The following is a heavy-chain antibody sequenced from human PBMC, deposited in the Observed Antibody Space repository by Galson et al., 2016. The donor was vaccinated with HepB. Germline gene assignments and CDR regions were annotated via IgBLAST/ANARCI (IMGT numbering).Heavy chain of an antibody. CDR1: GASINSSNW. CDR3: ARASVVPGARMVFDS. V-gene: IGHV4-4*02. D-gene: IGHD2-2*01. J-gene: IGHJ5*01. Sequence: ETLSLTCAVSGASINSSNWWTWVRQAPGKGLEWIGEIYHTGTSNNNPSLLSRFTMSIDNSRNHFSLNLNSGTAAYTAVYYCARASVVPGARMVFDSWGQGILVTVSS. CDR2: IYHTGTS.